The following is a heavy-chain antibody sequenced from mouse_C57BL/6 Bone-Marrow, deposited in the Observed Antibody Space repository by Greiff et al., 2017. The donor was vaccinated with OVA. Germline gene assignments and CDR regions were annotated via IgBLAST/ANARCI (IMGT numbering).Heavy chain of an antibody. CDR2: INPSSGYT. Sequence: QVQLKQSGAELAKPGASVKLSCKASGYTFTSYWMHWVKQRPGQGLEWIGYINPSSGYTKYNQKFKDKATLTADKSSSTAYMQLSSLTYEDSAVYYCARRRYSLYYAMDDWGQGTSVTVSS. CDR3: ARRRYSLYYAMDD. J-gene: IGHJ4*01. V-gene: IGHV1-7*01. CDR1: GYTFTSYW. D-gene: IGHD6-2*01.